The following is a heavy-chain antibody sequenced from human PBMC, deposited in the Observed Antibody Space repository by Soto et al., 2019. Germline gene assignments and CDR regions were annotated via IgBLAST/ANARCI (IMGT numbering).Heavy chain of an antibody. J-gene: IGHJ4*02. V-gene: IGHV1-18*01. Sequence: GASVKVSCKTSGYTFTSSFVSWVRQAPGQGLEWMGTISGYNANTKYAQKFRGRVTMTTETSTTTAYMELRSLRSDDTAMYYCTRDLVGSANPPSFDFWGPGTPVTVSS. CDR1: GYTFTSSF. CDR2: ISGYNANT. CDR3: TRDLVGSANPPSFDF. D-gene: IGHD1-26*01.